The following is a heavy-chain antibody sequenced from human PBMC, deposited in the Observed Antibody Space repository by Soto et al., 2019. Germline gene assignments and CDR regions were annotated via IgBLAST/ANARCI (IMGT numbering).Heavy chain of an antibody. V-gene: IGHV1-58*01. D-gene: IGHD4-17*01. CDR1: GFTFTSSA. J-gene: IGHJ3*02. CDR2: VGVGSGNT. Sequence: SVKVSCKASGFTFTSSAVQWGRQARGQRLEWIGWVGVGSGNTNYAQKFQGRVTITADESTSTAYMELSSLRSEDTAVYYCARDQRSTVVTHDAFDIWGQGTMVT. CDR3: ARDQRSTVVTHDAFDI.